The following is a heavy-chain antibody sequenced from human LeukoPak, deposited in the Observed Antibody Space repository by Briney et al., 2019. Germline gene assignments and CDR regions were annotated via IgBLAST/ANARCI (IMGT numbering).Heavy chain of an antibody. V-gene: IGHV3-23*01. D-gene: IGHD2-2*01. Sequence: GGSLRLSCAASGFTFSTYAMSWVRQAPGKGLEWVSTVSGSGGSTYYADSVKGRFTISRDNSKDTLYLQMNSLRAEDTAVYYCAKDGRGYCSSTSCYQFDLWGQGTLVTVSS. J-gene: IGHJ5*02. CDR1: GFTFSTYA. CDR2: VSGSGGST. CDR3: AKDGRGYCSSTSCYQFDL.